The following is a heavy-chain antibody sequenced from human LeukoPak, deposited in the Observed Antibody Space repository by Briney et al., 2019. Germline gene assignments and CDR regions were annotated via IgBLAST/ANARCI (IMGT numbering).Heavy chain of an antibody. V-gene: IGHV3-23*01. D-gene: IGHD3-3*01. CDR1: GFTFSSYA. J-gene: IGHJ4*02. Sequence: GGSLRLSCAASGFTFSSYAMSWVRQAPGKGLEGVSAISGSGGSTYYADYVKGRSTISRDNSKNVVYFEMHSLRGEDTAVYFCARGGQNFDFWRFDYWGQGTLVVVSS. CDR2: ISGSGGST. CDR3: ARGGQNFDFWRFDY.